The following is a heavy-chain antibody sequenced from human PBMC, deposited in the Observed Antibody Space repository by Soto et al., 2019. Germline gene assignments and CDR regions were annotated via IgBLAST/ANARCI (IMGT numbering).Heavy chain of an antibody. Sequence: QVQLVESGGGVVQPGRSLRLSCAASEFTFSSYAMHWVRQAPGKGLEWVAVISYDGSNKYYADSVKGRFTISRDNSKNTLYLQMNSLRAEDTAVYYCAREGIAARSFDYWGQGTLVTVSS. CDR2: ISYDGSNK. CDR3: AREGIAARSFDY. CDR1: EFTFSSYA. V-gene: IGHV3-30-3*01. J-gene: IGHJ4*02. D-gene: IGHD6-6*01.